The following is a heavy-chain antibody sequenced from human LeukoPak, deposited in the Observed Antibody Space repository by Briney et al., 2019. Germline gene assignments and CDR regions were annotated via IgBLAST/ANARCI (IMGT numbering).Heavy chain of an antibody. D-gene: IGHD1-26*01. J-gene: IGHJ5*02. CDR1: GFTFSSYE. CDR2: INSSGSTI. Sequence: TGGSLRLSCAASGFTFSSYEMNWVRQAPGKGLEWVSYINSSGSTIYYADSVKGRFTISRDNAKNSLYLQMNYLRAEDTAVYYCARGGDYSGWFDPWGRGTLVTVSS. CDR3: ARGGDYSGWFDP. V-gene: IGHV3-48*03.